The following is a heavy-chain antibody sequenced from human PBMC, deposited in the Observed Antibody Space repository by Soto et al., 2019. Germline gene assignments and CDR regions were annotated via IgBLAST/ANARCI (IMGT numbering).Heavy chain of an antibody. CDR3: AREDLPRGQWFEGAFDS. CDR1: GFTFSSYA. V-gene: IGHV3-30-3*01. D-gene: IGHD3-10*01. CDR2: ISYDGSNK. Sequence: GGSLRLSCAASGFTFSSYAIHWVRQAPCKGLEWVAVISYDGSNKYYADSVKGRFTISRDNSKKTLYLQMNSLRAEDTAVYYCAREDLPRGQWFEGAFDSWGQGKMVTVSS. J-gene: IGHJ3*02.